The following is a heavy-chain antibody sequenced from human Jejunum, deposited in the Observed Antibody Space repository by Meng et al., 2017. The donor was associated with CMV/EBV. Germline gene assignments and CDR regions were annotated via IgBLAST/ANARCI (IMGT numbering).Heavy chain of an antibody. Sequence: GQLVASGGGVEQPGASPILSGAACGCSFRSNCIHWVRQSSGKVLEWVAYIRYDGSNKLYADSVKGRFTISRDNSKNTLSLQMNSLRAEDTAVYYCAKQQNVPGGSFDYWGQGTLVTVSS. D-gene: IGHD3-16*01. J-gene: IGHJ4*02. V-gene: IGHV3-30*02. CDR2: IRYDGSNK. CDR1: GCSFRSNC. CDR3: AKQQNVPGGSFDY.